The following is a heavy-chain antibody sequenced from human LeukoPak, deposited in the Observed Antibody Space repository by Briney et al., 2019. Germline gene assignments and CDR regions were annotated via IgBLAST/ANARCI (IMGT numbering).Heavy chain of an antibody. CDR2: ISAYNGNT. D-gene: IGHD2-2*01. Sequence: ASVKVSCKASGFTFSIYGFIWVGQAPGQGLEWMGWISAYNGNTNYAQKLQGRVTMTTDTSTSTAYMELRSLRSDDTAVYYCARGYCSSTTCYPGDWFDPWGQGTLVIVSS. CDR1: GFTFSIYG. V-gene: IGHV1-18*04. CDR3: ARGYCSSTTCYPGDWFDP. J-gene: IGHJ5*02.